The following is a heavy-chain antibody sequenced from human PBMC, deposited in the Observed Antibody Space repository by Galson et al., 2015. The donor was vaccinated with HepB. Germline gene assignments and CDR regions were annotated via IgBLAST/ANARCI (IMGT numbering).Heavy chain of an antibody. CDR3: ARDAAEGVWFGEPYDAFDI. CDR1: GFTFSSYA. Sequence: SLRLSCAASGFTFSSYAMHWVRQAPGKGLEWVAVISYDGSNKYYADSVKGRFTISRDNSKNTLYLQMNSLRAEDTAVYYCARDAAEGVWFGEPYDAFDIWGQGTMVTVSS. D-gene: IGHD3-10*01. V-gene: IGHV3-30*04. CDR2: ISYDGSNK. J-gene: IGHJ3*02.